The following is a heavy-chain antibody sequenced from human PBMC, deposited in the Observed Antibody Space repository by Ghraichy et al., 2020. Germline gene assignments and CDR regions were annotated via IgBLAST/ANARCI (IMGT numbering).Heavy chain of an antibody. CDR1: GFTFSTYN. V-gene: IGHV3-21*01. CDR2: ISTSSRYI. CDR3: ARDVARGYSYGRGVYGTDV. D-gene: IGHD5-18*01. Sequence: LSLTCAASGFTFSTYNMNWVRQAPGKGLEWVSFISTSSRYIYYADSVKGRFTISRDNAKNSLYLQMNSLRVEDTAVYYCARDVARGYSYGRGVYGTDVWGQGTTVTVSS. J-gene: IGHJ6*02.